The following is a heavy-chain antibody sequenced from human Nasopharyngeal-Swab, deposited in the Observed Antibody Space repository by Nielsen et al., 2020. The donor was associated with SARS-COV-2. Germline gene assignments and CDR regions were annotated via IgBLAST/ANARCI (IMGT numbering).Heavy chain of an antibody. CDR2: INHSGST. CDR1: GGSFSGYY. J-gene: IGHJ4*02. D-gene: IGHD6-13*01. CDR3: ARDGTAAALDY. Sequence: GSLRLSCAVYGGSFSGYYWSWIRQPPGKGLEWIGEINHSGSTNYNPSLKSRVTISVDTSKNQFSLKLSSVTAADTAVYYCARDGTAAALDYWGQGTLVTVSS. V-gene: IGHV4-34*01.